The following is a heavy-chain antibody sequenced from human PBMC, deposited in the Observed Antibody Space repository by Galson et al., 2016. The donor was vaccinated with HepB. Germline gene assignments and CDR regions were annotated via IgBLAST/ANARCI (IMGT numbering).Heavy chain of an antibody. CDR3: ARVKDEYNSGCNVNDY. J-gene: IGHJ4*02. D-gene: IGHD5-12*01. CDR1: GFTFSTYG. Sequence: SLRLSCAASGFTFSTYGMHWVRQAPGQGLEWVALIWVDGGKKYYGDSVKGRTSISRDNSENTLYLQMNVLRAEDPAVYYCARVKDEYNSGCNVNDYWGQGILVTVSS. CDR2: IWVDGGKK. V-gene: IGHV3-33*01.